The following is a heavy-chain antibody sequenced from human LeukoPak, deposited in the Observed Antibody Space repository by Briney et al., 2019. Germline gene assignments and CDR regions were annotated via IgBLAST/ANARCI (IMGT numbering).Heavy chain of an antibody. J-gene: IGHJ4*02. CDR3: ARQYSRSSPFDY. Sequence: GESLKISCKGSGYSFNNYWIGWVRQMPGKGLEWMGIIYPGDSDTRYSPSFQGQVTISADKSINTAYLQWSSLKASDTAMYYCARQYSRSSPFDYWGQRTLVTVPS. CDR2: IYPGDSDT. V-gene: IGHV5-51*01. D-gene: IGHD6-6*01. CDR1: GYSFNNYW.